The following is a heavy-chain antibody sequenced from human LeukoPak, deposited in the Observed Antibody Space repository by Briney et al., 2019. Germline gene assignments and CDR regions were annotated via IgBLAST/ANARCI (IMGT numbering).Heavy chain of an antibody. D-gene: IGHD4/OR15-4a*01. Sequence: ASVKVSCKASGYTFTNDYMHWVRQAPGQGLEWMGMINPSGGSTIYAQQFQGRVTITRDMSTTTVYVEVSSLGSEDTAVYYCARGPYGAYVKLDYWGQGTLVTVSS. J-gene: IGHJ4*02. CDR3: ARGPYGAYVKLDY. CDR1: GYTFTNDY. CDR2: INPSGGST. V-gene: IGHV1-46*01.